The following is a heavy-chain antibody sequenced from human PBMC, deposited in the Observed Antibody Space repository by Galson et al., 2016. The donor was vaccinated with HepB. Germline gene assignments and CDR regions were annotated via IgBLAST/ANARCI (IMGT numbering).Heavy chain of an antibody. Sequence: QSGAEVKKPGASVKISCKASNNTFNKNAINWVRQAPGQGLEWMGWINGNNGNINEAEKFQGRVTMTTDTSTSTVYMEMRSLRSDDTAVYYCARENIPVAGTSVYYYGMDVWGQGTTVTVSS. D-gene: IGHD6-19*01. J-gene: IGHJ6*02. CDR1: NNTFNKNA. CDR2: INGNNGNI. V-gene: IGHV1-18*01. CDR3: ARENIPVAGTSVYYYGMDV.